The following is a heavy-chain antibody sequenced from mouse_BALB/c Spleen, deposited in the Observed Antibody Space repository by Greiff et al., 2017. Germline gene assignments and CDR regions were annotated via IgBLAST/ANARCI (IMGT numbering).Heavy chain of an antibody. D-gene: IGHD2-2*01. Sequence: DVKLVESGGGLVKPGGSLKLSCAASGFAFSSYDMSWVRQTPEKRLEWVAYISSGGGSTYYPDTVKGRFTIARDNAKNTLYLQMSSLKSEDTAMYYCARHDGYDPLDYWGQGTTLTVSS. CDR2: ISSGGGST. J-gene: IGHJ2*01. CDR3: ARHDGYDPLDY. CDR1: GFAFSSYD. V-gene: IGHV5-12-1*01.